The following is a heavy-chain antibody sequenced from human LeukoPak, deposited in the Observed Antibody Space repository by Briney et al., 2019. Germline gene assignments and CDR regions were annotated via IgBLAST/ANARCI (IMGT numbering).Heavy chain of an antibody. Sequence: PGGSLRLSCAASGFTFSTYWMSWVRQPPGKGLEWVANIKQDESEKFYADSVKGRFTISRDNSKNTLYLQMNSLRAEDTAVYYCAKDQTLYYDFRTGYYTGLDYWGQGTLVTVSS. CDR3: AKDQTLYYDFRTGYYTGLDY. D-gene: IGHD3-3*01. J-gene: IGHJ4*02. CDR2: IKQDESEK. CDR1: GFTFSTYW. V-gene: IGHV3-7*01.